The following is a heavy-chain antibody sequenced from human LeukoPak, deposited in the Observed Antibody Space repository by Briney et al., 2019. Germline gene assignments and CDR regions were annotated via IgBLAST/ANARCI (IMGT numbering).Heavy chain of an antibody. CDR1: GYTFTSYD. J-gene: IGHJ3*02. Sequence: GASVKVSCKASGYTFTSYDINWVRQATGQGFEWMGWMNPNSGNTGYAQKFQARVSMTRNTSISTAYMELSSLRSEDTAVYYCTRGLVVLSATSWAFDIWGHGTMVTVSS. CDR3: TRGLVVLSATSWAFDI. CDR2: MNPNSGNT. V-gene: IGHV1-8*01. D-gene: IGHD2-15*01.